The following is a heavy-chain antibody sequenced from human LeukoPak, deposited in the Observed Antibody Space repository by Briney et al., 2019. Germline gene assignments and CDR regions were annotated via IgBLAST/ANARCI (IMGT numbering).Heavy chain of an antibody. CDR3: ARERDYYFDY. CDR2: ISYDGSNK. CDR1: GFTFSSYA. D-gene: IGHD3/OR15-3a*01. Sequence: PGGSLRLSCAASGFTFSSYAMHWVRQAPGKGLEWVAVISYDGSNKYYADSVKGRFTISRDNSKNTLYLQMNSLRAEDTAVYYCARERDYYFDYWGQGTLVTVSS. J-gene: IGHJ4*02. V-gene: IGHV3-30*04.